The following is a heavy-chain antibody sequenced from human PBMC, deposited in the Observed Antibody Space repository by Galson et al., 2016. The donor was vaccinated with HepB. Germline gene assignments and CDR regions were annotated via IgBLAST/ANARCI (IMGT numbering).Heavy chain of an antibody. CDR2: INQDGSEK. CDR3: AQDKASMSVGATNFQH. J-gene: IGHJ1*01. CDR1: GFTFRSYW. Sequence: SLRLSCAASGFTFRSYWMSWVRQAPGKGLGWVANINQDGSEKYSVDSVKGRFTISRDNAKNSLYLQMNSLRAEDTAFYYCAQDKASMSVGATNFQHRGQGTLVTVSS. D-gene: IGHD1-26*01. V-gene: IGHV3-7*03.